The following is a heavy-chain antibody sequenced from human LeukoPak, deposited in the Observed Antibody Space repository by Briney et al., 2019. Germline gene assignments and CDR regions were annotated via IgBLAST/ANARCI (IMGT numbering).Heavy chain of an antibody. CDR3: ARPRYFGYYYGMDV. CDR1: GYRLTRYW. V-gene: IGHV5-10-1*01. D-gene: IGHD3-9*01. Sequence: GESLLISCKGSGYRLTRYWISWVSQMPGNGLEWMGRIDPSDSYANYSQSFQGHVTISADKSISTAYLQWSSLKATDTAIYYCARPRYFGYYYGMDVWGQGTTVTVSS. J-gene: IGHJ6*02. CDR2: IDPSDSYA.